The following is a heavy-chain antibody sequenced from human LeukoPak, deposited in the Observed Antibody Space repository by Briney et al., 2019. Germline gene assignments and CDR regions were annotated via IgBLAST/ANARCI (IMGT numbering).Heavy chain of an antibody. Sequence: ASVKVSCKASGYTFTSYGISWVRQAPGQGLEWMGWISAYNGYTNYAQKLQGRVTMTTDTSTSTAYMELRSLRSDDTAVYYCARDRKDRRMIVVVRGYYYMDVWGKGTTVTVSS. CDR1: GYTFTSYG. CDR3: ARDRKDRRMIVVVRGYYYMDV. D-gene: IGHD3-22*01. V-gene: IGHV1-18*01. J-gene: IGHJ6*03. CDR2: ISAYNGYT.